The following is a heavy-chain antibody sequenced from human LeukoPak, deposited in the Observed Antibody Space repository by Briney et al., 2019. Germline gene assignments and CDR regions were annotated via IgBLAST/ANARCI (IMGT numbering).Heavy chain of an antibody. CDR1: GGSFSGYY. V-gene: IGHV4-34*01. J-gene: IGHJ4*02. CDR3: ARHEMYYYDSSGYSSFDY. CDR2: INHSGST. D-gene: IGHD3-22*01. Sequence: SETLSLTCAVYGGSFSGYYWSWIRQPPGKGLEWIGEINHSGSTNYNPSLKSRVTISVDTSKNQFSLKLSSVTAADTAVYYCARHEMYYYDSSGYSSFDYWGQGTLVTVSS.